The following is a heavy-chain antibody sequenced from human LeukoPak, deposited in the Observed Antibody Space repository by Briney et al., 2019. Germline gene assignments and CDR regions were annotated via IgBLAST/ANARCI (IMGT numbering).Heavy chain of an antibody. V-gene: IGHV1-2*02. Sequence: ASVKVSCKASGYTFTGYYMHWVRQAPGQGLEWMGWINPNSGGTNYAQKFQGRVTMTRDTSISTAYMELSRLRSDDTAVYYCASGTDYYGSGSYVGDYRGQGTLVTVSS. CDR3: ASGTDYYGSGSYVGDY. CDR1: GYTFTGYY. D-gene: IGHD3-10*01. J-gene: IGHJ4*02. CDR2: INPNSGGT.